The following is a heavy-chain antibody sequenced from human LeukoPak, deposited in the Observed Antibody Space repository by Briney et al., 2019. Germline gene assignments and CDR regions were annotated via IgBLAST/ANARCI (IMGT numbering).Heavy chain of an antibody. V-gene: IGHV3-7*01. D-gene: IGHD4/OR15-4a*01. CDR2: IKQDGSEK. Sequence: GGSLRLSCAASGFTFSSYWMSWVRQAPGKGLEWVANIKQDGSEKFYVDSVKGRFTISRDNAKNSLYLQMNSLRAEDTAVYYCARVDYGDAFDIWGQGTMVTVSS. J-gene: IGHJ3*02. CDR1: GFTFSSYW. CDR3: ARVDYGDAFDI.